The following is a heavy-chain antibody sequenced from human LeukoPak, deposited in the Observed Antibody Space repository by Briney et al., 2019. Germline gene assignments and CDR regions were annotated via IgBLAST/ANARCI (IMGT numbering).Heavy chain of an antibody. Sequence: PGGSLRLSCAASGFTFSSNWMHWVRQAPGKGLVRVSRINSDGSSTIYADSVKGRFTISRDNAKNTLYLQMNTLRAEDTAVYYCARAYSGNYYNWFDPWGQGTLVTVSS. V-gene: IGHV3-74*01. CDR3: ARAYSGNYYNWFDP. D-gene: IGHD1-26*01. CDR1: GFTFSSNW. J-gene: IGHJ5*02. CDR2: INSDGSST.